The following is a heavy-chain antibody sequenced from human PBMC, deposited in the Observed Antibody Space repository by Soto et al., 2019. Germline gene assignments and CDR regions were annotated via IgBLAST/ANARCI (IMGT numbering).Heavy chain of an antibody. CDR1: GFTFSSYS. CDR2: ISSSSSYI. V-gene: IGHV3-21*01. J-gene: IGHJ4*02. CDR3: ARDQGEYYYDSSGYYYDY. D-gene: IGHD3-22*01. Sequence: EVQLVESGGGLVKPGGSLRLSCAASGFTFSSYSMNWVRQAPGKGLEWVSSISSSSSYIYYADSVKGRFTISRDNAKNSLYLQMNSLRAEDTAVYYCARDQGEYYYDSSGYYYDYWGQGTLVTVSS.